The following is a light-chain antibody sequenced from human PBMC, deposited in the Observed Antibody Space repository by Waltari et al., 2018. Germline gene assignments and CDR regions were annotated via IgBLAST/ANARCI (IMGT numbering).Light chain of an antibody. J-gene: IGLJ2*01. CDR3: CSYANSSPRLV. V-gene: IGLV2-23*02. Sequence: QSALTQPASVSGSLVQSITISCTGSSSTVGSYDLVSWYQPHPGEAPKLLIYEVVKRPSGVSNRFSGSKSGNAASLTISGLQAEDEATYYCCSYANSSPRLVFGGGTELAVL. CDR2: EVV. CDR1: SSTVGSYDL.